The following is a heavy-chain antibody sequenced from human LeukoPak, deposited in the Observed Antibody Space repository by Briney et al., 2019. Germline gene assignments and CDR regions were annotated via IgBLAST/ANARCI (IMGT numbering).Heavy chain of an antibody. Sequence: SETLSLTCTVSGGSLSSYYWSWIRQPPGEGLEWIGYIYYSGSTNYNPSLKSRVTISVDTSKNQFSLKLSSVTAADTAVYYCARGYCTNGVCYIGPFDYWGQGTLVTVSS. D-gene: IGHD2-8*01. CDR2: IYYSGST. CDR1: GGSLSSYY. J-gene: IGHJ4*02. CDR3: ARGYCTNGVCYIGPFDY. V-gene: IGHV4-59*01.